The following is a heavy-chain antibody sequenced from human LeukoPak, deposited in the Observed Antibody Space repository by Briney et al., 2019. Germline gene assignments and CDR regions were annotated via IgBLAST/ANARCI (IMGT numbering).Heavy chain of an antibody. V-gene: IGHV4-39*07. CDR3: AKDKILDAFDS. CDR1: GGSISSSTFY. CDR2: IFYSWNT. D-gene: IGHD3-3*01. J-gene: IGHJ3*02. Sequence: AETLSLTCTVSGGSISSSTFYWGWLRQPPGKGLEWSGVIFYSWNTYYNPYLKSRVTISVDTTNNQFSLKPTPVTAAETAVYYWAKDKILDAFDSWGQGTMVTVSS.